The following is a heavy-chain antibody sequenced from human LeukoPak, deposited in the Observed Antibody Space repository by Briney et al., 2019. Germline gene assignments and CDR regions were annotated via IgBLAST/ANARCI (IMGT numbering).Heavy chain of an antibody. V-gene: IGHV4-59*01. Sequence: SETLSLTCTVSGGSIISYYWSWIRQPPGKGLEWIGYISYSGSTNYNPSLKSRVTILIDTSKNQFSLKLSSVTAADTAIYYCARVDMAYYDILTGYFDYWGQGTLVTVSS. CDR2: ISYSGST. D-gene: IGHD3-9*01. CDR3: ARVDMAYYDILTGYFDY. CDR1: GGSIISYY. J-gene: IGHJ4*02.